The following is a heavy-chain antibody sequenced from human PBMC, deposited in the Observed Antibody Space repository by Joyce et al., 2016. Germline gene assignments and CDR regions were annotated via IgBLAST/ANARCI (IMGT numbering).Heavy chain of an antibody. D-gene: IGHD4-11*01. V-gene: IGHV5-51*01. CDR3: ARDIDYRSGMDV. CDR1: EYTFSRYW. CDR2: MNPGSSDT. J-gene: IGHJ6*02. Sequence: EVQLVQSGPEMKKPGESLKISCKGFEYTFSRYWIAWVRQIPGKGLECMGIMNPGSSDTRYSPSFQGQVTFSADKSINTAYLQWRSLRASDTAIYYCARDIDYRSGMDVWGQGTPVSVSS.